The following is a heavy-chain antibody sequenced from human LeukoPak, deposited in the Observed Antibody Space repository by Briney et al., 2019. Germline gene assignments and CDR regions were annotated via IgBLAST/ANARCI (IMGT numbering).Heavy chain of an antibody. CDR3: ARVVEMATINWFDP. D-gene: IGHD5-24*01. CDR2: IIPIFGTA. V-gene: IGHV1-69*05. CDR1: GGTFSSYA. Sequence: SMKVSCKASGGTFSSYAISWVRQAPGQGLEWMGGIIPIFGTANYAQKFQGRVTITTDESTSTAYMELSSLRSEDTAVYYCARVVEMATINWFDPWGQGTLVTVSS. J-gene: IGHJ5*02.